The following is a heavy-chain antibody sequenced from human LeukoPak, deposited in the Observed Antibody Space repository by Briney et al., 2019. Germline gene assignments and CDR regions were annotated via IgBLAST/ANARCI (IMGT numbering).Heavy chain of an antibody. CDR1: GFTFSSYA. J-gene: IGHJ3*02. Sequence: PGGSLRLSCAAPGFTFSSYAMHWVRQAPGKGLEWVAVISYDGSNKYYADSVKGRFTISRDNSKNTLYLQMNSLRAEDTASYYCAKLFPTGQWELRGAFDIWGQGTMVTVSS. D-gene: IGHD1-26*01. V-gene: IGHV3-30*04. CDR3: AKLFPTGQWELRGAFDI. CDR2: ISYDGSNK.